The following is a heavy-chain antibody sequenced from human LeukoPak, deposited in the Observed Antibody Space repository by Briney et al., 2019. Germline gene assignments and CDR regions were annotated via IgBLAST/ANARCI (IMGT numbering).Heavy chain of an antibody. CDR2: ISSSGSTI. CDR3: ARNGALNGGIVVVPAASPHTSNFYGMDV. V-gene: IGHV3-11*01. J-gene: IGHJ6*02. CDR1: GFTFSDYY. Sequence: GGSLRLSCAASGFTFSDYYMSWIRQAPGKGLEWVSYISSSGSTIYYADSVKGRFTISRDNAKNSLYLQMNSLRAEDTAVYYCARNGALNGGIVVVPAASPHTSNFYGMDVWGQGTTVTVSS. D-gene: IGHD2-2*01.